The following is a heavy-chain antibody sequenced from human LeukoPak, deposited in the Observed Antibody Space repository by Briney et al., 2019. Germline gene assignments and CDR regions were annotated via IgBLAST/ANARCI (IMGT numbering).Heavy chain of an antibody. CDR3: ARGGYDRYYYMDV. J-gene: IGHJ6*03. D-gene: IGHD5-12*01. Sequence: SETLSLTCTVSGGSISSYYWSWIRQPPGKGLEWIGYIYYSGSTNYNPSLKSRVTISVDTSKNQFSLKLSSVTAADTAVYYCARGGYDRYYYMDVWGKGTTVTVSS. V-gene: IGHV4-59*01. CDR2: IYYSGST. CDR1: GGSISSYY.